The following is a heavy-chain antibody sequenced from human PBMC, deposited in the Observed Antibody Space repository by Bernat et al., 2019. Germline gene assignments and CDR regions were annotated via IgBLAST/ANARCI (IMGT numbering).Heavy chain of an antibody. CDR3: ARGHFFNSF. J-gene: IGHJ4*01. Sequence: QVQLDQWGAGLLKPSETLSLTCAVYGGSFSGYYWTWIRQPPGKGLEWIGEVSHTGSANYNPSLKSRVTISVDTSMNQFSLRLTSVTAADPAIDFCARGHFFNSFWGRGTPVSVSS. CDR1: GGSFSGYY. V-gene: IGHV4-34*01. CDR2: VSHTGSA.